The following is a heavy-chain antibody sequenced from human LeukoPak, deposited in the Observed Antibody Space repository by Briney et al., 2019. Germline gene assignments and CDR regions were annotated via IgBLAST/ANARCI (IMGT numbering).Heavy chain of an antibody. CDR3: AKEGSGTYPENGYFDC. CDR2: ISGGGGST. CDR1: GFNFSSYA. D-gene: IGHD1-26*01. V-gene: IGHV3-23*01. Sequence: LSGGSLRLSCAASGFNFSSYAMSWVRQAPGKGLEWVSAISGGGGSTYYTDSVKGRFTIYRDNSKNTLYLQMNSLRAEDTAVYSCAKEGSGTYPENGYFDCWGQGTQVTVSS. J-gene: IGHJ4*02.